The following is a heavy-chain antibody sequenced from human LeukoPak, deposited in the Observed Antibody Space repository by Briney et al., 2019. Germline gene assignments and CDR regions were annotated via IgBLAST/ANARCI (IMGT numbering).Heavy chain of an antibody. J-gene: IGHJ4*02. CDR3: ARYYYDSSGYHYYFDY. CDR1: GYTFTSYY. V-gene: IGHV1-46*01. CDR2: INPSGGSS. Sequence: ASVKVSCKASGYTFTSYYMHWVRQAPGQGLEWMGIINPSGGSSSYAQKFQGRVTTTRDTSTSTVYMELSSLRSEDTAVYYCARYYYDSSGYHYYFDYWGQGTLVTVSS. D-gene: IGHD3-22*01.